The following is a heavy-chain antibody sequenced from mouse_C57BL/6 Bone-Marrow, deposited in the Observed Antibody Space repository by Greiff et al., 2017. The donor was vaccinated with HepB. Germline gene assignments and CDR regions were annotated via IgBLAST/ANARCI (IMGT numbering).Heavy chain of an antibody. Sequence: DVQLQESGPGLVKPSQSLSLTCSVTGYSITSGYYWNWIRQFPGNKLEWMGYISYDGSNNYNPSLKIRISITRDTSKNQFFLKLNSVTTEDTATYYCARGSNYVFAYWGQGTLVTVSA. CDR3: ARGSNYVFAY. CDR2: ISYDGSN. J-gene: IGHJ3*01. CDR1: GYSITSGYY. V-gene: IGHV3-6*01. D-gene: IGHD2-5*01.